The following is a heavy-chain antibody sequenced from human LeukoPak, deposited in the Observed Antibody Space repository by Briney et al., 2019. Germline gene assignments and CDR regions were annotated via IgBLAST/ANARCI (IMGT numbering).Heavy chain of an antibody. CDR1: DVAIISYS. CDR3: ARAGDGYNSYCYMDV. V-gene: IGHV4-59*01. D-gene: IGHD5-24*01. CDR2: ISYTWNT. Sequence: PSETLSLTCTVSDVAIISYSWRWLRQPPGKGLESLGHISYTWNTNYNPSLKSRVTLSVDRPKNQVSLKLTSVTAADTAVYYCARAGDGYNSYCYMDVWGKGTTVTVSS. J-gene: IGHJ6*03.